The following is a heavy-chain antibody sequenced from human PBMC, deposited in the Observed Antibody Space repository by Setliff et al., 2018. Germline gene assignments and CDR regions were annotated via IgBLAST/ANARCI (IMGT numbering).Heavy chain of an antibody. CDR2: MNPNSGNT. J-gene: IGHJ4*02. Sequence: ASVKVSCKASGYTFTSYDINWVRQATGQGLEWMGWMNPNSGNTGYAQKFQGRVTMTRDTSASTAYMELSSLRSEDTAVYYCARDQGPNSSGWYYAGGSYPDYWGRERWSPSPQ. D-gene: IGHD6-19*01. V-gene: IGHV1-8*02. CDR1: GYTFTSYD. CDR3: ARDQGPNSSGWYYAGGSYPDY.